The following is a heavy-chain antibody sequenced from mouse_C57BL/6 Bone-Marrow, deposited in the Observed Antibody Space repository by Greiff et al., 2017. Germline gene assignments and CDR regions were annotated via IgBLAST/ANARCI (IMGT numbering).Heavy chain of an antibody. J-gene: IGHJ4*01. Sequence: EVKLQESEGGLVQPGSSMKLSCTASGFTFSDYYMAWVRQVPEKGLEWVANINYDGSSTYYLDSLKSRFIISRDNAKNILYLQMSSLKSEDTATYYGARDLYGSSYAYYAMDYWGQGTSVTVSS. V-gene: IGHV5-16*01. D-gene: IGHD1-1*01. CDR2: INYDGSST. CDR3: ARDLYGSSYAYYAMDY. CDR1: GFTFSDYY.